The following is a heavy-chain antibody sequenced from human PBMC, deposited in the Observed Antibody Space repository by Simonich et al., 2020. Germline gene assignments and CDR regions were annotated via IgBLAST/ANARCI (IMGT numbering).Heavy chain of an antibody. D-gene: IGHD2-21*02. CDR3: ARDGERYCGGDCYSYFDY. CDR1: GFTFSSYA. CDR2: ISYEGSKK. Sequence: QVQLVESGGGVVQPGRSLRLSCAASGFTFSSYAMHGVRQAPGKGLEWVEVISYEGSKKYVADSVKGRFTISRDNSKNTLYLQMNSLRAEDTAVYYCARDGERYCGGDCYSYFDYWGQGTLVTVSS. V-gene: IGHV3-30*07. J-gene: IGHJ4*02.